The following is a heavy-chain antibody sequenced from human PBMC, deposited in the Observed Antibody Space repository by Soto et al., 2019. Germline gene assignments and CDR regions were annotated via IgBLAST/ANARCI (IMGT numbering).Heavy chain of an antibody. V-gene: IGHV4-59*01. CDR3: ARGTSLGYYYYMDV. D-gene: IGHD1-1*01. Sequence: SETLSLTCTVSGGSISSYYWSWIRQPPWKGLEWIGYIYYSGSTNYNPSLKSRVTISVDTSKNQFSLKLSSVTAADTAVYYCARGTSLGYYYYMDVWGKGTTVTVSS. J-gene: IGHJ6*03. CDR2: IYYSGST. CDR1: GGSISSYY.